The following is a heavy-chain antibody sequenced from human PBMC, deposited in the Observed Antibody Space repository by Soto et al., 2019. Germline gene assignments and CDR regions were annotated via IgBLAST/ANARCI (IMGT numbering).Heavy chain of an antibody. Sequence: SETLSLTCAVSGDSISSYYCMWIRHPPGKGLESIGYLYYGRSANYNPSLKSRVTLSVDTSTNQCSLTLSSMTAADTAVYYCATDSYRSRWPPAFDIWGQGTMVTVS. CDR2: LYYGRSA. CDR1: GDSISSYY. J-gene: IGHJ3*02. V-gene: IGHV4-59*01. D-gene: IGHD6-13*01. CDR3: ATDSYRSRWPPAFDI.